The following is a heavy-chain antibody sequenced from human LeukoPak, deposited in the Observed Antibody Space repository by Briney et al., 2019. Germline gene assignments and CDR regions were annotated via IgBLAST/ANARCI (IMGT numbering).Heavy chain of an antibody. J-gene: IGHJ6*02. CDR1: EFTFSSFA. CDR3: AKGGSGFGFYYGMDV. D-gene: IGHD3-10*01. CDR2: TSD. Sequence: GGSLRLSCAASEFTFSSFAMNWVRQAPGKGLEWVSGTSDNADSVKGRFTMSRDNSKKTLFLQMDSLRAEDTAVYYCAKGGSGFGFYYGMDVWGQGTLVTVSS. V-gene: IGHV3-53*01.